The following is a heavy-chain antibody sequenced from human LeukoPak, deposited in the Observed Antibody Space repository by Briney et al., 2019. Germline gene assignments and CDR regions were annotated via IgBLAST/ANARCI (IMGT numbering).Heavy chain of an antibody. Sequence: PGGSLRLSCAASGFTFSSYAMSWVRQAPGKGLEWVSAISGSGGSTYYADSVKGRFTISRDNSKNTLYLQMNSLRAEDTAVYYCAKAQQYQLLKAEFDYWGQGTLVVVSS. D-gene: IGHD2-2*01. CDR2: ISGSGGST. J-gene: IGHJ4*02. CDR1: GFTFSSYA. V-gene: IGHV3-23*01. CDR3: AKAQQYQLLKAEFDY.